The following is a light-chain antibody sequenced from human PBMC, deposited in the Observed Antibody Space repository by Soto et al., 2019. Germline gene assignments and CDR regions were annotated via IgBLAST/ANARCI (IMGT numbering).Light chain of an antibody. CDR2: EVS. J-gene: IGLJ2*01. Sequence: QSALTQPHSASGSPGQSVTISCTGTSSDVGGYNYVSWYQQHPGKAPKVMIYEVSKRPSGVPDRFSGSKSGNTASLTVSGLQAEDEADYYCSSYAGSKNLLFGGGTKLTVL. V-gene: IGLV2-8*01. CDR3: SSYAGSKNLL. CDR1: SSDVGGYNY.